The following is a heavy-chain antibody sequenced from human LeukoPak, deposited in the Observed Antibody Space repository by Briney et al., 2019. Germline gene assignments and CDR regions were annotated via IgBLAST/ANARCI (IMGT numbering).Heavy chain of an antibody. CDR2: INPNSGGT. Sequence: ASVTVSCKASGYTFTGYYMHWVRQAPGQGLEWMGWINPNSGGTNYAQKFQGRVTMTRDTSISTAYMELSRLRSDDTAVYYCARAIAAAARGWFDPWGQGTLVTVSS. D-gene: IGHD6-13*01. J-gene: IGHJ5*02. CDR1: GYTFTGYY. V-gene: IGHV1-2*02. CDR3: ARAIAAAARGWFDP.